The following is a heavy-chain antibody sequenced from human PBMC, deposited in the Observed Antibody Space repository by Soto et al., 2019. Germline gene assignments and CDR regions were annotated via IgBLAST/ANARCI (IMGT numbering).Heavy chain of an antibody. CDR2: ISYDSSDK. CDR1: GFTFSNHG. D-gene: IGHD6-19*01. Sequence: QVPLVESGGGVVQPGRSLRLSCAASGFTFSNHGMHWVRQAPGKGLEWVAVISYDSSDKYYADSVKGRFTISRDNSKNTLYLQMNSLRLEDTAVYYCATWGEVAGGIFDYWGQGTLVTVSS. V-gene: IGHV3-30*03. J-gene: IGHJ4*02. CDR3: ATWGEVAGGIFDY.